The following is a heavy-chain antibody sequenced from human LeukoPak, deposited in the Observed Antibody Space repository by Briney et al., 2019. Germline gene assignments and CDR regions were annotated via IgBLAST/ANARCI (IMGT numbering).Heavy chain of an antibody. Sequence: ASVKVSCKASGYTFTSYDINWVRQATGQGLEWMGWMNPNSGNTGYAQKFQGRVTMTRNTSISTAYMEQSSLRSEDTAVYYCARGLRGRRDGYNSYYFDYWGQGTLVTVSS. D-gene: IGHD5-24*01. V-gene: IGHV1-8*01. CDR2: MNPNSGNT. CDR3: ARGLRGRRDGYNSYYFDY. J-gene: IGHJ4*02. CDR1: GYTFTSYD.